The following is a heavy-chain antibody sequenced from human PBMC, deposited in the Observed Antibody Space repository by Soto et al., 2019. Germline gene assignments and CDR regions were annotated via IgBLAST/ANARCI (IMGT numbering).Heavy chain of an antibody. J-gene: IGHJ4*02. Sequence: QVQLVQSGPEVKKPGASVKVSCKTSGYTFTSYGISWVRQAPGEGLEWMGWISTYKGNTNYAQKFQGRVTMTTDTSTSTAYMELRSLRSDDTAVYYCATRSPAFDYWGQGTLVTVSS. V-gene: IGHV1-18*01. CDR3: ATRSPAFDY. CDR1: GYTFTSYG. CDR2: ISTYKGNT.